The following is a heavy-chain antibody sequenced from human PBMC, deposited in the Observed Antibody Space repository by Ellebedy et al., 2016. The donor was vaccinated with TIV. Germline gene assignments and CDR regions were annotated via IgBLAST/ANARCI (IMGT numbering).Heavy chain of an antibody. J-gene: IGHJ4*02. D-gene: IGHD6-19*01. V-gene: IGHV3-48*02. CDR1: GFTFGGHS. CDR3: TRARVYSNGWYYPDF. CDR2: VSSSSSAI. Sequence: GESLKISCAASGFTFGGHSMTWVRQAPGKGLEWISAVSSSSSAIFYADSVKGRFSISSDNARNSLYLQMNTLRDEDTAVDYCTRARVYSNGWYYPDFWGQGTLVAVSS.